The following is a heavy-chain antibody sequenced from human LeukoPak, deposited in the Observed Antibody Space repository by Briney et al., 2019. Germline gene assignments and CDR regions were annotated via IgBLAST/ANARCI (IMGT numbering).Heavy chain of an antibody. V-gene: IGHV3-23*01. CDR1: GFTFSNYA. D-gene: IGHD3-3*01. CDR2: ISGSGDRT. Sequence: PGGSLRLSCAASGFTFSNYAMNWVRQAPGKGLEWVSIISGSGDRTYYTDSVKGRFTISRDNSKYTLYLQMNSLRAEDTAVYYCAKVYYDFWSGDYWGQGTLVTVSS. CDR3: AKVYYDFWSGDY. J-gene: IGHJ4*02.